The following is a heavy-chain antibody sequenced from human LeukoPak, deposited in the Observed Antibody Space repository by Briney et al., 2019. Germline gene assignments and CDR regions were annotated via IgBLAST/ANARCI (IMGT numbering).Heavy chain of an antibody. D-gene: IGHD3-16*01. Sequence: GGSLRLSCAASTFTFRSYWMTWVRQAPGKGLEWVATIKDDGSEKYYVDSVSGRFTISRDNAKNSLYLQMNSLRAEDTAVYYCARRGTYQNWFDPWGQGTLVTASS. CDR2: IKDDGSEK. CDR3: ARRGTYQNWFDP. J-gene: IGHJ5*02. V-gene: IGHV3-7*01. CDR1: TFTFRSYW.